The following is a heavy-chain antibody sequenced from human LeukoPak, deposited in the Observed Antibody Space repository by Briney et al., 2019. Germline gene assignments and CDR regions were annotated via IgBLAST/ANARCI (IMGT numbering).Heavy chain of an antibody. CDR3: ASLSGLQEGAFDI. CDR1: GGSLSSSSYY. J-gene: IGHJ3*02. Sequence: SETLSLTCTVSGGSLSSSSYYWGWIRQPPGKGLEWIGSIYYSGSTYYNPSLKSRVTISVDTSKNQFSLKLSSVTAADTAVYYCASLSGLQEGAFDIWGQGTMVTVSS. CDR2: IYYSGST. V-gene: IGHV4-39*01. D-gene: IGHD5-18*01.